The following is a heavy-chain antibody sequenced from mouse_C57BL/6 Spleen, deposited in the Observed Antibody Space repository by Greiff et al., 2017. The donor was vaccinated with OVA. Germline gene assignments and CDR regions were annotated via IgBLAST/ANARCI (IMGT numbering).Heavy chain of an antibody. V-gene: IGHV1-69*01. CDR1: FYTFTSYW. CDR3: ARGKSSYYYAMDY. J-gene: IGHJ4*01. D-gene: IGHD1-3*01. Sequence: YLFIPFSSFNLSFNSSFYTFTSYWMHWVKQRPLQVLEWIGEIYPSDSYTNYNQKFKGKSTLTVDKSSSTAYMQLSSLTSEDSAVYYCARGKSSYYYAMDYWGQGTSVTVSS. CDR2: IYPSDSYT.